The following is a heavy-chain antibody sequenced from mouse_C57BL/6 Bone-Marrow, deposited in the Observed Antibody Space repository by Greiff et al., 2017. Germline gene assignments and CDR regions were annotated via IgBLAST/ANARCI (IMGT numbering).Heavy chain of an antibody. V-gene: IGHV6-3*01. CDR2: IRLKSDTYAT. Sequence: EVQGVESGGGLLQPGGSMKISCVASGFTFSNYWINWVRQKPENGLEWGAQIRLKSDTYATYYAEAVKGKFTISRDDSKSSVYLQMNNLRAEDTGIYYCTGQYWFALLGQGTLVSVSA. CDR3: TGQYWFAL. J-gene: IGHJ3*01. CDR1: GFTFSNYW.